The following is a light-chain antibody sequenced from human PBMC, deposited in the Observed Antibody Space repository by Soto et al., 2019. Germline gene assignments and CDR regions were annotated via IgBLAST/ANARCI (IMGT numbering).Light chain of an antibody. V-gene: IGKV1-5*01. CDR2: DVS. Sequence: DIQMTQSPSTLSACVGDRVTITCRASQSVSSWLAWYQQKPGQAPKLLIFDVSSLESGVPSRFSGSGSGTEFTLTISSLQPDDFATYYCQHYNSYSEAFGQGTKVDIK. CDR1: QSVSSW. CDR3: QHYNSYSEA. J-gene: IGKJ1*01.